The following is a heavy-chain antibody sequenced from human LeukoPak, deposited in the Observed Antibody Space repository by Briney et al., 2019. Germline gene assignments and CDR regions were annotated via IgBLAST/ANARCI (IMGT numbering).Heavy chain of an antibody. D-gene: IGHD5-12*01. Sequence: PSETLSLTCAVYGRSFSGYYWSWIRQPPGKGLEWIGEINHSGSTNYNPSLKSRVTISVDTSKNQFSLKLSSVTAADTAVYYCARVRATTTGFDYWGQGTLVTVSS. V-gene: IGHV4-34*01. CDR2: INHSGST. CDR3: ARVRATTTGFDY. CDR1: GRSFSGYY. J-gene: IGHJ4*02.